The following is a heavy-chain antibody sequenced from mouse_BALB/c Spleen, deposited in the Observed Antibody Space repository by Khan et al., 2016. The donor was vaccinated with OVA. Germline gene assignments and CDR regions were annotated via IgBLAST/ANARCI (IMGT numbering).Heavy chain of an antibody. Sequence: EVELVESGGGLVQPGGSRKLSCAASGFTFSDYGMAWVRQAPGKGPEWVAFISDLAYTIYYADTVTGRFTISRENAKNTLYLDMSSLRSEDTAIYYCARGGVAAPFAYWGLGTLVTVSA. D-gene: IGHD1-1*01. CDR2: ISDLAYTI. J-gene: IGHJ3*01. V-gene: IGHV5-15*02. CDR3: ARGGVAAPFAY. CDR1: GFTFSDYG.